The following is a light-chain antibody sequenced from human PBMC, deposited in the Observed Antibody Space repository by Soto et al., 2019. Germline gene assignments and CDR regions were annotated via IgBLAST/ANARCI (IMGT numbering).Light chain of an antibody. V-gene: IGLV2-14*01. CDR2: DVS. CDR1: SSDVGGHNY. CDR3: SSYTSSSTLFV. J-gene: IGLJ1*01. Sequence: QSALTQPASVSGFPGQSSTISCTGTSSDVGGHNYVSWYQQHPGKAPKLMIYDVSNRPSGVSNRFSGSKSGNTASLTISGLQAEDEADYYCSSYTSSSTLFVFGTGTKVTVL.